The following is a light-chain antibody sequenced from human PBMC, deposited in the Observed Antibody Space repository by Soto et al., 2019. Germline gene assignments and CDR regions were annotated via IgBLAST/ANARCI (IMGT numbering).Light chain of an antibody. V-gene: IGKV3-11*01. CDR3: QQRKKWPPIT. CDR1: QTVDNF. CDR2: DAT. J-gene: IGKJ5*01. Sequence: EIVFTQSPGIVSLSPGEGATLSCRASQTVDNFLAWYQLKPGKAPRLRIYDATKRASGIPVRFTGSGAGTDFILTISNIEAEDVAIYYCQQRKKWPPITFGQGTRLEIK.